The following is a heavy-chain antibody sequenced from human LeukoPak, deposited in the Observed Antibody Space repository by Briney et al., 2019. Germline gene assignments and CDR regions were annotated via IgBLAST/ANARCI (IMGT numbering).Heavy chain of an antibody. CDR3: ARGYSRAAFDI. D-gene: IGHD2-15*01. V-gene: IGHV3-13*01. CDR2: IGTAGDT. J-gene: IGHJ3*02. Sequence: GGSLRLSCAASGFTFSSYDMHWVRQATGKGLEWVSAIGTAGDTYYPGSVKGRFTVSRDNAKNSLLLQMNSLRAEDTALYYCARGYSRAAFDIWGQGTMVTVSS. CDR1: GFTFSSYD.